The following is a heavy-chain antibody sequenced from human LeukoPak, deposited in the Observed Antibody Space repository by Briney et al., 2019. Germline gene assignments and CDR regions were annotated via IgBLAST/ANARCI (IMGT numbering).Heavy chain of an antibody. CDR3: AREGVKTEYSNSSGPFTRYYYYYYMDV. CDR2: IYTSGST. D-gene: IGHD6-6*01. V-gene: IGHV4-61*02. Sequence: SETLSLTCTVSGGSISSGSYYWSWIRQPAGKGLEWIGRIYTSGSTNYNPSLKSRVTISVDTSKNQFSLKLSSVTAADTAVYYCAREGVKTEYSNSSGPFTRYYYYYYMDVWGKGTTVTVSS. CDR1: GGSISSGSYY. J-gene: IGHJ6*03.